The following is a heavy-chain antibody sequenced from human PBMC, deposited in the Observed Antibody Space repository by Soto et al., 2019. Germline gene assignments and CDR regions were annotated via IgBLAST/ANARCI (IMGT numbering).Heavy chain of an antibody. V-gene: IGHV3-9*01. J-gene: IGHJ4*02. D-gene: IGHD3-10*01. CDR3: AKDLIHSGSSPEFDY. CDR1: GFTFDDYA. CDR2: ISWNSGSI. Sequence: LRLSCAASGFTFDDYAMHWVRQAPGKGLEWVSGISWNSGSIGYADSVKGRFTISRDNAKNSLYLQMNSLRAEDTALYYCAKDLIHSGSSPEFDYWGQGTLVIVSS.